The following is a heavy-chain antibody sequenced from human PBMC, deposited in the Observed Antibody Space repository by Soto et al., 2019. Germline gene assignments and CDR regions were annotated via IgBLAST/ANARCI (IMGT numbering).Heavy chain of an antibody. CDR3: ARRLLATMTYFDD. CDR1: GGSISSSSYF. CDR2: VPYSGRP. J-gene: IGHJ4*02. Sequence: PSETLSLTCSVSGGSISSSSYFWAWIRQPPGKGLEWIGTVPYSGRPYYHPSLKSRLNISVDTSRNHFSLKLSSVTAADTAVYYWARRLLATMTYFDDWGQGTRVNVAS. D-gene: IGHD3-3*02. V-gene: IGHV4-39*02.